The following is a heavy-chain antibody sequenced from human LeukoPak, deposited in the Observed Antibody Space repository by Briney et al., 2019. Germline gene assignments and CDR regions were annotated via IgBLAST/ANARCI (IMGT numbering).Heavy chain of an antibody. CDR1: GDSISSSSFF. CDR3: ARDKSLDY. J-gene: IGHJ4*02. CDR2: IYHSGST. V-gene: IGHV4-39*07. Sequence: PSETLSLTCTVAGDSISSSSFFWAWIRQPPGKGLEWIGYIYHSGSTYYNPSLKSRVTISVDRSKNQFSLKLSSVTAADTAVYYCARDKSLDYWGQGTLVTVSS.